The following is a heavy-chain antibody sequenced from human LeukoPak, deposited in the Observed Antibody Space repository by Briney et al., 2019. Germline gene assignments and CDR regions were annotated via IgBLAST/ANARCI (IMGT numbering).Heavy chain of an antibody. CDR3: SSQPAVLDLDC. J-gene: IGHJ4*02. D-gene: IGHD2-8*01. Sequence: PGGSLRLSCAASGFAFSTYWMTWVRQAPGKGLEWVANIKPDGSGKNYLGSVKGRFTISRDNAKNSLCLYMSSLRVEDTAVYYCSSQPAVLDLDCWGQGTLVTVSS. CDR2: IKPDGSGK. CDR1: GFAFSTYW. V-gene: IGHV3-7*01.